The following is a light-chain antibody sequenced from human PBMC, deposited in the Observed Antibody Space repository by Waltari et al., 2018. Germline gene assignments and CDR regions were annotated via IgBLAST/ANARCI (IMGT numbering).Light chain of an antibody. CDR3: AAWDDSLNGVV. J-gene: IGLJ2*01. Sequence: QSVLTQPPSASGTPGQRVTISCSGSSSNIESNTVNWYQQLPGTAPKRLIYTNNQRPSGVPDRFAGSKSGTSASLAISGLQSEDEADYYCAAWDDSLNGVVFGGGTKLTVL. V-gene: IGLV1-44*01. CDR2: TNN. CDR1: SSNIESNT.